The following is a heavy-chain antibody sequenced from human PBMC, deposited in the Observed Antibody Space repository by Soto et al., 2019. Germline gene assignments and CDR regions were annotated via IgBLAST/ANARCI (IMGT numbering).Heavy chain of an antibody. J-gene: IGHJ4*02. Sequence: LRLPCVASGFTFSSYSMSWVRQAPEKGLDWVSIISGTGAGSYLGDSVTGRFTVSRDNSKNTLYLQLNSLKAEDTAKYYCSRAYYSSGTCYPSLPSDFWGQGTLVTVSS. CDR1: GFTFSSYS. D-gene: IGHD3-10*01. CDR2: ISGTGAGS. V-gene: IGHV3-23*01. CDR3: SRAYYSSGTCYPSLPSDF.